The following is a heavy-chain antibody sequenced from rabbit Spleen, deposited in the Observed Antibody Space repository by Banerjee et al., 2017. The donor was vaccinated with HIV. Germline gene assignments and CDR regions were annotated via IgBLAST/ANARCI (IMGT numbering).Heavy chain of an antibody. Sequence: QEQLKETGGGLVQPGGSLTLSCKASGFDFISDYMSWVRQAPGKGLEWIGCVDVGSSGFTYFANWAKGRFTISKTSSTTVTLKMTSLTAADTATYFCARGTYNSYELWGQGTLVTVS. CDR2: VDVGSSGFT. D-gene: IGHD6-1*01. V-gene: IGHV1S45*01. CDR3: ARGTYNSYEL. CDR1: GFDFISDYM. J-gene: IGHJ3*01.